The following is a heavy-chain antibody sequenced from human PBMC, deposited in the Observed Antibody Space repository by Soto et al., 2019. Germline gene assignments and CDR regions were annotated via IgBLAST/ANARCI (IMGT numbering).Heavy chain of an antibody. Sequence: PSETLSLTCTVSGGSISSSSYYWGWIRQPPGKGLEWIGSIYYSGRTYDNPSLKSRVTISVDTSKNQFSLKLSSVTAADTAVYYCARPGYYGSGSYYTHYYYYGMDVWGQGTTVTVS. V-gene: IGHV4-39*01. CDR3: ARPGYYGSGSYYTHYYYYGMDV. J-gene: IGHJ6*02. CDR1: GGSISSSSYY. D-gene: IGHD3-10*01. CDR2: IYYSGRT.